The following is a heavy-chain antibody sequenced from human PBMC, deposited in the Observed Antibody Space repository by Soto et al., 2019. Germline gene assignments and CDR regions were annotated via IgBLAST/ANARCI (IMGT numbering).Heavy chain of an antibody. J-gene: IGHJ5*02. CDR1: GGSISSGCYY. CDR3: ARARRAFQASYGSGSYYIGNWFDP. Sequence: SETLSLTCTVSGGSISSGCYYWSWIRQHPGKGLEWIGYIYYSGSTYYNPSLKSRVTISVDTSKNQFSLKLSSVTAADTAVYYCARARRAFQASYGSGSYYIGNWFDPWGQGTLVTVSS. V-gene: IGHV4-31*03. CDR2: IYYSGST. D-gene: IGHD3-10*01.